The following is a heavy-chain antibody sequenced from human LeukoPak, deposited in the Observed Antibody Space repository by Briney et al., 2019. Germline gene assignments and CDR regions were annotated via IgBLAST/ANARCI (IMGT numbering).Heavy chain of an antibody. CDR1: GFTFYGCA. CDR3: AKESVGYGSILGRGYYFDY. V-gene: IGHV3-23*01. CDR2: ISGSGGRT. D-gene: IGHD3-22*01. Sequence: GGYLRLSCAASGFTFYGCAVSWVRQAPGKGLEWVLGISGSGGRTYYADSVKGRFTISRDNSKNTLYLQMNSLRAEDTAIYYCAKESVGYGSILGRGYYFDYWGQGTLVSVSS. J-gene: IGHJ4*02.